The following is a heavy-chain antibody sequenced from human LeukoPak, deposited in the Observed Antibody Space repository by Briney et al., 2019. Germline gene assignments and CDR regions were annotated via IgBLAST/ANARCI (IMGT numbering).Heavy chain of an antibody. Sequence: GGSLRLSCAASGFTFSNYWMNWVRQAPGKGLEWVANIKQEGSDKNYVGSVRGRFTISRGNAKKLLYLLMNSLRVEDTAVYYCARSGSNGDDYWGQGKLVTVSS. CDR3: ARSGSNGDDY. J-gene: IGHJ4*02. CDR1: GFTFSNYW. CDR2: IKQEGSDK. D-gene: IGHD5-24*01. V-gene: IGHV3-7*01.